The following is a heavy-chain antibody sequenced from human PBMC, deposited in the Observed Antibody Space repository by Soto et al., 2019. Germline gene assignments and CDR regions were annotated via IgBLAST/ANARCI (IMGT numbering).Heavy chain of an antibody. CDR1: GGTFSSYA. J-gene: IGHJ3*02. D-gene: IGHD1-26*01. V-gene: IGHV1-69*13. CDR2: IIPIFGTA. CDR3: ARGGIVGATSDAFDI. Sequence: ASVKVSCKASGGTFSSYAISWVRQAPGQGLEWMGGIIPIFGTANYAQKFQGRVTITADESTSTAYMELSSLRSEDTAVYYCARGGIVGATSDAFDIWGQGTMVTVSS.